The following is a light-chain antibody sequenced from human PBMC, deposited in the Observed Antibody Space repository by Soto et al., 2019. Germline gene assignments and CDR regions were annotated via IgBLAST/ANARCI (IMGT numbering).Light chain of an antibody. CDR1: QSVSSS. CDR3: QQYGSSPPLT. Sequence: EIVLTQSPGTLSLSPGERDTLSCRASQSVSSSLAWYQQKPGQAPRLLIHGASSRATGIPDRFSGSGSGTDFTLTISRLEPEDFAVYYCQQYGSSPPLTFGGGTKVDIK. V-gene: IGKV3-20*01. CDR2: GAS. J-gene: IGKJ4*01.